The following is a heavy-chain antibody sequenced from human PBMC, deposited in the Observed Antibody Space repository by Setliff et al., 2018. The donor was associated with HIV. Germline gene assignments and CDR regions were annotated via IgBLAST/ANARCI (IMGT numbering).Heavy chain of an antibody. J-gene: IGHJ4*02. Sequence: PGGSLRLSCAASDFTFSTYCVNWVRQAPGKGPEWVSCISSTGYTIYYADSVKGRFTISRDNAKNSLYLQMNSLRVEDTAVYYCARATEVTLDYWGQGTLVTVSS. D-gene: IGHD4-17*01. CDR2: ISSTGYTI. CDR3: ARATEVTLDY. V-gene: IGHV3-48*04. CDR1: DFTFSTYC.